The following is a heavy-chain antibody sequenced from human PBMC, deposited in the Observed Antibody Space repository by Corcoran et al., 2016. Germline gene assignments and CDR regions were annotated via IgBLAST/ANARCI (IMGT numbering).Heavy chain of an antibody. CDR2: IRSKAYGGTR. CDR1: GFTFSDYV. J-gene: IGHJ3*02. CDR3: TRVPGNWGAENAFDI. V-gene: IGHV3-49*05. Sequence: EVQLVESGGGLVKPGQSLTLACTASGFTFSDYVMTWFRQAPGQGLEWVGFIRSKAYGGTREYAASIKGRFSISRDDSNRIVYLQMNSLKTEDTGVYYCTRVPGNWGAENAFDIWGQGAMVTVSS. D-gene: IGHD7-27*01.